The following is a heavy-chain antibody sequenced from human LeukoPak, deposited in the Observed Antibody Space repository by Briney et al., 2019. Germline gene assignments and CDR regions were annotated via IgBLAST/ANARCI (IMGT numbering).Heavy chain of an antibody. V-gene: IGHV1-69*05. J-gene: IGHJ4*02. CDR3: AREPVGATKRFDY. CDR1: GATFSSYA. CDR2: IIPIFGTA. D-gene: IGHD1-26*01. Sequence: SVKVSCKASGATFSSYAISWVRQAPGQGLEWMGRIIPIFGTANYAQKFQGRVTITTDESTSTAYMELSSLRSGDTAVYYCAREPVGATKRFDYWGQGTLVTVSS.